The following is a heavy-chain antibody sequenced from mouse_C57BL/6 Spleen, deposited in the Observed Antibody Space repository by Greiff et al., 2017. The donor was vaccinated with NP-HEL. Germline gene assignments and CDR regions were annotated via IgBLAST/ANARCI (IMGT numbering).Heavy chain of an antibody. V-gene: IGHV14-4*01. CDR1: GFNIKDDY. J-gene: IGHJ3*01. CDR2: IDPENGDT. Sequence: VQLKESGAELVRPGASVKLSCTASGFNIKDDYMHWVKQRPEQGLEWIGWIDPENGDTEYASKFQGKATITADTSSNTAYLQLSSLTSEDTAVYYCTPLYYGSRGAYWGQGTLVTVSA. D-gene: IGHD1-1*01. CDR3: TPLYYGSRGAY.